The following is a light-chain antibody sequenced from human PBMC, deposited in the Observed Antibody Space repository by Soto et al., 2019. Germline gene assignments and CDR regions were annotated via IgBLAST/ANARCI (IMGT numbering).Light chain of an antibody. CDR3: QQLSNYPIT. V-gene: IGKV1-9*01. CDR2: AAS. Sequence: IQLTQSPSSLSASVGDRVTITCRASQGISSYLAWYQQKPGKAPKLLIYAASTLQSGVPSRFSGSGSVTDFTLTISSLQPEDFATYYCQQLSNYPITFGQGTRLEIK. J-gene: IGKJ5*01. CDR1: QGISSY.